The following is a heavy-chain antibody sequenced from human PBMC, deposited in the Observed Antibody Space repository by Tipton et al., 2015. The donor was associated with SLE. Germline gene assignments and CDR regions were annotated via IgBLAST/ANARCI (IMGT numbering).Heavy chain of an antibody. Sequence: TLSLTCTVSGGSIINDYWTWIRQPPGKGLEWIGSIYHIGNTHYHPSLKSRLSMSVDTSKNQFSLRLSSVTAADTAVYYCARARCSSTSCYGPYYYYMDVWGKGTTVTVSS. CDR2: IYHIGNT. CDR1: GGSIINDY. V-gene: IGHV4-59*04. CDR3: ARARCSSTSCYGPYYYYMDV. D-gene: IGHD2-2*01. J-gene: IGHJ6*03.